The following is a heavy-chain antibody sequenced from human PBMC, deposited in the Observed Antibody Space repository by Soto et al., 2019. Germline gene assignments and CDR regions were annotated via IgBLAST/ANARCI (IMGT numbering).Heavy chain of an antibody. D-gene: IGHD6-19*01. CDR3: ARGAVAGQVVALFDP. J-gene: IGHJ5*02. V-gene: IGHV3-7*01. CDR1: GFTFSSYW. Sequence: EVQLVESGGGLVQPGGSLRLSCAASGFTFSSYWMSWVRQAPGKGLEWVANIKQDGSEKYYVDSVKGRFTISRDNAKNSLYLQMNSLRVEDTAVYYCARGAVAGQVVALFDPWGQGTLVTVSS. CDR2: IKQDGSEK.